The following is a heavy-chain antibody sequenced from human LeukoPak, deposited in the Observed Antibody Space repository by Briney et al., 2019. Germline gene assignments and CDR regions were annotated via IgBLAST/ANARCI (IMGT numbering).Heavy chain of an antibody. CDR3: AKIPYGDYVLDYYYYMDV. CDR1: GFAFRSHA. Sequence: GGSLRLSCAASGFAFRSHAMHWVRQAPGKGLEWVAFIRYDGSKKFYADSVKGRFTISRDNSKNTLYLQMYSLRAEDTAVYYCAKIPYGDYVLDYYYYMDVWGKGTTVTISS. V-gene: IGHV3-30*02. D-gene: IGHD4-17*01. J-gene: IGHJ6*03. CDR2: IRYDGSKK.